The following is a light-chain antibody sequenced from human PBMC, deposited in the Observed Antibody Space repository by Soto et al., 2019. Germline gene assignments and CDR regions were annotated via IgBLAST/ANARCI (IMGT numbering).Light chain of an antibody. J-gene: IGKJ2*01. CDR3: QQSYATPFT. CDR2: WAS. Sequence: DIVMTQSPDSLAVSLGERATINCRSSQSVLYSSNNRNYLTWFQQKPGQPPKLLLYWASTRESGVPDRFSGSGSGKDFTLTISSLQAEDVAVYYCQQSYATPFTFGQGTKLELK. CDR1: QSVLYSSNNRNY. V-gene: IGKV4-1*01.